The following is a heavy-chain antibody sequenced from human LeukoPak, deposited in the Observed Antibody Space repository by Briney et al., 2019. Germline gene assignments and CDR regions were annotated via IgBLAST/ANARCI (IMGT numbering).Heavy chain of an antibody. CDR2: IDHTGST. J-gene: IGHJ6*03. CDR1: DDSITIYY. CDR3: ARLYDFWSGYYYYYYMDV. V-gene: IGHV4-59*01. D-gene: IGHD3-3*01. Sequence: KPSETLSLTCTVSDDSITIYYWTWIRQPPGKGLEWIGSIDHTGSTNYNPSLNSRVTISRDTSKNHISLELSSVTAADTAVYFCARLYDFWSGYYYYYYMDVRGKGTTVTVSS.